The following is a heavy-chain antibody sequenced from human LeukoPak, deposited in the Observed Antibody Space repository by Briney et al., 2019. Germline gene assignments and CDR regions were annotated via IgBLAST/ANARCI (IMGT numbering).Heavy chain of an antibody. CDR3: ARVYCSSTSCRNNNWFDP. D-gene: IGHD2-2*01. J-gene: IGHJ5*02. V-gene: IGHV4-4*07. CDR1: GGSISSYY. Sequence: PSETLSLTCTVSGGSISSYYWSWIRQPAGKGLEWIGRIYTSGSTNYNPSLKSRVTMSVDTSKNQFSLKLSSVPAADTAVYYCARVYCSSTSCRNNNWFDPWGQGTLVTVSS. CDR2: IYTSGST.